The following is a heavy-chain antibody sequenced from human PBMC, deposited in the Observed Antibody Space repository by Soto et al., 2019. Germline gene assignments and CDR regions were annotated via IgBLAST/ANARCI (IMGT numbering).Heavy chain of an antibody. CDR1: GGSISSYY. CDR2: IYYSGRT. CDR3: ARGYCSSTICYIWDNWFDP. J-gene: IGHJ5*02. Sequence: QVQLQESGPGLVKPSETLSLTCTVSGGSISSYYWSWIRQPPGKGLEWIGYIYYSGRTNYNPSLKSRVTISLDTSKNQFSLKLSSVTAADTAVYYCARGYCSSTICYIWDNWFDPWGQGTLVTVSS. D-gene: IGHD2-2*02. V-gene: IGHV4-59*01.